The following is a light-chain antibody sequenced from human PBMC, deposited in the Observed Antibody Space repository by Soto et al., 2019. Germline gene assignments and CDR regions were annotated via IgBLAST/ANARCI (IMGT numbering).Light chain of an antibody. CDR3: QQSYSTPLT. Sequence: DIQMTQSPSSLSASVGDRVCITCRASQSISTHLSWYQQKPGKAPRLLIYAASSLQSWVPSRFSGSGSGTDFTLTISSLQPEDFATYYCQQSYSTPLTFGGGTKVDIK. V-gene: IGKV1-39*01. CDR1: QSISTH. CDR2: AAS. J-gene: IGKJ4*01.